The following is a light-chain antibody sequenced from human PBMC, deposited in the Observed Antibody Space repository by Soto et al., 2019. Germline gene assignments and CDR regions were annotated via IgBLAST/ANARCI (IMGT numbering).Light chain of an antibody. V-gene: IGKV1-5*01. CDR2: DAS. CDR1: QSISSW. Sequence: DIQMTQSPSTLSASVGDRVTITCRASQSISSWLAWYQQKPGKAPNLLIYDASTLETGVPSRFSGSGSGTEFTLTISSLQADDFATYYCQRYHSYSWTFGQGTKVEIK. CDR3: QRYHSYSWT. J-gene: IGKJ1*01.